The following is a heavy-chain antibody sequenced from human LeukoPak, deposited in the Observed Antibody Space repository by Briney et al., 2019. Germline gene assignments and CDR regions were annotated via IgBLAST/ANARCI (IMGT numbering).Heavy chain of an antibody. D-gene: IGHD3-10*01. J-gene: IGHJ4*02. CDR1: GFSVSRNY. V-gene: IGHV3-53*01. Sequence: GGSLRLSCAASGFSVSRNYMSWVRQAPGKGLERVSVFYSGGSTYYAESVTGRFNISSDDSKNTLYLQMNRLRAEDTAVYYCARDSYYGAGSYYRYTFDYWGKGTLVTVSS. CDR3: ARDSYYGAGSYYRYTFDY. CDR2: FYSGGST.